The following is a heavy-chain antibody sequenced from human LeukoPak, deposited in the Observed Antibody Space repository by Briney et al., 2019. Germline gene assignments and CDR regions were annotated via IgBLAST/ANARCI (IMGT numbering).Heavy chain of an antibody. CDR3: AREGNGGPHFLGTSHFYYYYYMDV. CDR1: GYTFTGYY. CDR2: INPNSGGT. D-gene: IGHD2-2*01. J-gene: IGHJ6*03. V-gene: IGHV1-2*02. Sequence: ASVKVSCKASGYTFTGYYMHWVRQAPGQGLEWMGWINPNSGGTNYAQKFQGRVTMTRDTSISTAYMELSRLRSDDTAVYYCAREGNGGPHFLGTSHFYYYYYMDVWGKGTTVTVSS.